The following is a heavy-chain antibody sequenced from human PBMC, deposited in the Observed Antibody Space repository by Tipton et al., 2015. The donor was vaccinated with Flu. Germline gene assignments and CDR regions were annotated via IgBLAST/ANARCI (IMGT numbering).Heavy chain of an antibody. Sequence: AVSGFTVSTSYMSWVRQPPGKGLEWVSIVYDDGRTYYADSVEGRFAISRDNSKNILYLQMNSLRADDTAVYFCARDEGGTYPDWGQGTRVTVSS. CDR3: ARDEGGTYPD. D-gene: IGHD1-14*01. V-gene: IGHV3-53*01. CDR2: VYDDGRT. CDR1: GFTVSTSY. J-gene: IGHJ4*02.